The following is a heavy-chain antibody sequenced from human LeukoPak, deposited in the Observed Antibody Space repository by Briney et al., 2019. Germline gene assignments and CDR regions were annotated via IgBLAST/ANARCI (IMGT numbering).Heavy chain of an antibody. J-gene: IGHJ4*02. D-gene: IGHD6-19*01. CDR1: GGTFSRET. Sequence: SVKVSCKASGGTFSRETIRGVPQAPGQGLEWMGRIIPILGIANYAQKFQGRVTITADKSTSTAYMELSSLRSEDTAVYYCARGSAVAGRGFDYWGQGTLVTVSS. V-gene: IGHV1-69*02. CDR2: IIPILGIA. CDR3: ARGSAVAGRGFDY.